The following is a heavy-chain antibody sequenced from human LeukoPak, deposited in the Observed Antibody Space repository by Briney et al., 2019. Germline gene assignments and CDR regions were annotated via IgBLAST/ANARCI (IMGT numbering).Heavy chain of an antibody. CDR1: GFTFSNYG. CDR3: AKDILTGYSFDY. V-gene: IGHV3-23*01. D-gene: IGHD3-9*01. J-gene: IGHJ4*02. CDR2: ISGSGGST. Sequence: GGSLRLSCAGSGFTFSNYGMTWVRQTPGKGLEWVSAISGSGGSTYYADSVKGRFTISRDNSKNTLYLQMNSLRAEDTAVYYCAKDILTGYSFDYWGQGTLVTVSS.